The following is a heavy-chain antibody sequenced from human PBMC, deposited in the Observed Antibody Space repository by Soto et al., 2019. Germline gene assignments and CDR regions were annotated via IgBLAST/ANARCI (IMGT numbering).Heavy chain of an antibody. D-gene: IGHD5-18*01. CDR3: ARPLYSYGPMDV. V-gene: IGHV4-61*03. CDR1: GGSVSSGSYY. Sequence: QVQLQESGPGLVKPSETLSLTCTVSGGSVSSGSYYWSWIRQPPGKGLEWIGYIYYSGSTNYNPSPKSRVTTSVDTSKNHFSLKLSSVTAADTAVYYCARPLYSYGPMDVWGQGTTVTVSS. J-gene: IGHJ6*02. CDR2: IYYSGST.